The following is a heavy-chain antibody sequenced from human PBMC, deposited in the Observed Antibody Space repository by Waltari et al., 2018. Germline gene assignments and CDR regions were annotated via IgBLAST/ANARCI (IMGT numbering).Heavy chain of an antibody. CDR1: GYTFTGYY. Sequence: QVQLVQSGAEVKKPGASVKVSCKASGYTFTGYYMNWVRQAPGQGLEWMGWINPNSGGTNYAQKFQGRVTMTRDTSISTAYMELSRLRSDDTAVYYCARGPLGSSIAAHYGMDVWGQGTTVTVSS. CDR2: INPNSGGT. D-gene: IGHD6-6*01. J-gene: IGHJ6*02. CDR3: ARGPLGSSIAAHYGMDV. V-gene: IGHV1-2*02.